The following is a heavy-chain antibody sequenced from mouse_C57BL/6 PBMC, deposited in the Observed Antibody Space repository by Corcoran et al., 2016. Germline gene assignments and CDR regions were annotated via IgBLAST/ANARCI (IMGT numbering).Heavy chain of an antibody. V-gene: IGHV1-26*01. D-gene: IGHD2-1*01. J-gene: IGHJ4*01. Sequence: EVQLQQSGPELVKPGASVKISCKASGYTFTDYYMNWVKQSHGKSLEWIGDINPNNGGTSYNQKFKGKATLTVDKSSSTAYMELRSLTSEDSAVYFCARQQIYYGNPYAMDYWGQGTSVTVSS. CDR3: ARQQIYYGNPYAMDY. CDR1: GYTFTDYY. CDR2: INPNNGGT.